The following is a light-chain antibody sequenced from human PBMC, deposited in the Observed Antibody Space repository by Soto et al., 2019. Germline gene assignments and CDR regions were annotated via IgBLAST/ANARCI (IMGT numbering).Light chain of an antibody. CDR2: DAS. J-gene: IGKJ4*01. CDR3: QQRSNWPPLT. Sequence: EIVLTQSPATLSLSPGERATLSCRASQSVGRYLAWYQQKPGQAPSLLIYDASNRATGIPARFSGSGSGTDFTLTISSLEPEDFAVYYCQQRSNWPPLTFGGGTKVDIK. CDR1: QSVGRY. V-gene: IGKV3-11*01.